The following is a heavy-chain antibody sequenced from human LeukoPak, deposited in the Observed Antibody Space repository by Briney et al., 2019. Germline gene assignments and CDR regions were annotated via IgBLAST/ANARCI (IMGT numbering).Heavy chain of an antibody. CDR1: GGSISSSSYY. J-gene: IGHJ6*03. V-gene: IGHV4-61*01. CDR3: ARERSSWYTQNYYYYYMDV. Sequence: SETLSLTCTVSGGSISSSSYYWGWIRQPPGKGLEWIGYIYYSGSTNYNPSLKSRVTISVDTSKNQFSLKLSSVTAADTAVYYCARERSSWYTQNYYYYYMDVWGKGTTVTISS. D-gene: IGHD6-13*01. CDR2: IYYSGST.